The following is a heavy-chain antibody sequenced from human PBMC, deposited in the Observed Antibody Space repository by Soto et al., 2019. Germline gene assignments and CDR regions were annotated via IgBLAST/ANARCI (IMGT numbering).Heavy chain of an antibody. V-gene: IGHV3-23*01. J-gene: IGHJ4*02. CDR3: AKSMGMATIIYFDY. CDR1: GFTFSSYA. Sequence: GGSLRLSCAASGFTFSSYAMSWVRQAPGKGLEWVSAISGSGGSTCYADSVKGRFTISRDNSKNTLYLQMNSLRAEDTAVYYCAKSMGMATIIYFDYWGQGTLVTVSS. D-gene: IGHD5-12*01. CDR2: ISGSGGST.